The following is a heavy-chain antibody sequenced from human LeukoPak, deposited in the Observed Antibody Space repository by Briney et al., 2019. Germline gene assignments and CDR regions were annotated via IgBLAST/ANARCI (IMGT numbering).Heavy chain of an antibody. CDR1: GFTFSRYW. CDR2: ISSDGSST. V-gene: IGHV3-74*01. J-gene: IGHJ4*02. D-gene: IGHD3-10*01. Sequence: GGSLRLSCTASGFTFSRYWMTWVRQAPGKGLEWVSRISSDGSSTSYADSVKGRFTISRDNAKNTLYLQMNSPRAEDTAVYYCARDYYGSVDYWGQGTLVTVSP. CDR3: ARDYYGSVDY.